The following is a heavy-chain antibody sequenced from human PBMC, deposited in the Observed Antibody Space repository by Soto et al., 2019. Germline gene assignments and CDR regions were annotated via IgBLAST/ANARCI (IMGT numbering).Heavy chain of an antibody. Sequence: ATLSLTWNISFGSISNYYWTWFRQSPEKGLEWIGYMYYNGNINYNPSLKSRVTISIDTSKNQFSLTLKSVTAADTAVYYCASGGNWFDPWGQGGQVTGSA. D-gene: IGHD3-16*01. CDR3: ASGGNWFDP. J-gene: IGHJ5*02. CDR1: FGSISNYY. V-gene: IGHV4-59*01. CDR2: MYYNGNI.